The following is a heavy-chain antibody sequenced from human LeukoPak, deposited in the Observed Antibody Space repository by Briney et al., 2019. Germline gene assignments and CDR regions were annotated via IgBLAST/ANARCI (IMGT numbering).Heavy chain of an antibody. J-gene: IGHJ4*02. V-gene: IGHV3-20*04. D-gene: IGHD3-10*01. Sequence: GGSLRLSCAASGFTFDEHGMSWVRQAPGKGLEWVSGINWNGGSTGYADSVKGRFTISRDNAKNSLYLQMNSLRAEDTALYYCARGENFYGPGSYYRLLDFWGQGTLVTVSS. CDR2: INWNGGST. CDR1: GFTFDEHG. CDR3: ARGENFYGPGSYYRLLDF.